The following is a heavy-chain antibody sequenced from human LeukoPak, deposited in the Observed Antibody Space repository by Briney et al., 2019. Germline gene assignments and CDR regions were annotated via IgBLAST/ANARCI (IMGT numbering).Heavy chain of an antibody. Sequence: GGSLRLSCATSGFTFTIFGINWVRQAPGKGPEWVSYIDARSGITYYADSVQGRFTISRDNAKESVFLQMNGLRVDDTAVYYCARHLIYWGSPDCWGQGTLVTVSS. J-gene: IGHJ4*02. CDR1: GFTFTIFG. V-gene: IGHV3-48*01. CDR2: IDARSGIT. D-gene: IGHD2-21*01. CDR3: ARHLIYWGSPDC.